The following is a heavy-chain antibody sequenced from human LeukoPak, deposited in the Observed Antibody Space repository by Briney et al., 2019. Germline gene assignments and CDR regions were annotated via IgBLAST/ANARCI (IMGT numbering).Heavy chain of an antibody. V-gene: IGHV3-30*18. CDR1: GFTFSSYG. D-gene: IGHD2-15*01. Sequence: GRSLRLSCAASGFTFSSYGMHWVRQAPGKGLEWVAVISYDGSNKYYADSVKGRFTISRDNSKNTLYLQMNSLRAEDTAVYYCAKDLVRDCSGGSCYVIDYWGQGTLVTVSS. J-gene: IGHJ4*02. CDR2: ISYDGSNK. CDR3: AKDLVRDCSGGSCYVIDY.